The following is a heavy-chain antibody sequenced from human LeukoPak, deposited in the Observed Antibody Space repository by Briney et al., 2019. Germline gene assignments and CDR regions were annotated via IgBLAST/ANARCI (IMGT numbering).Heavy chain of an antibody. D-gene: IGHD2-15*01. CDR1: GGSISSSSYY. CDR3: ARGRSQYYFDY. J-gene: IGHJ4*02. V-gene: IGHV4-39*07. CDR2: IYYSGST. Sequence: PSETLSLTCTVSGGSISSSSYYWGWIRQPPGKGLEWIGSIYYSGSTYYNPSLKSRVTISVDTSKNQFSLKLSSVTAADTAVYYCARGRSQYYFDYWGQGTLVTVSS.